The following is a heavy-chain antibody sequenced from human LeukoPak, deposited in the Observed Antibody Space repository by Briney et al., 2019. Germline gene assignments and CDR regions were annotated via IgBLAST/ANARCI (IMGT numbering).Heavy chain of an antibody. Sequence: PSETLSLTCTVSGGSISSGSYYWSWIRQPAGKGLEWIGRIYTSESTAYNPSLKSRVTISVDTSKNQFSLKLGSVTAADTAVYYCARDAGVNYYYYMDVWGKGTTVTVSS. CDR2: IYTSEST. CDR1: GGSISSGSYY. D-gene: IGHD4-23*01. J-gene: IGHJ6*03. CDR3: ARDAGVNYYYYMDV. V-gene: IGHV4-61*02.